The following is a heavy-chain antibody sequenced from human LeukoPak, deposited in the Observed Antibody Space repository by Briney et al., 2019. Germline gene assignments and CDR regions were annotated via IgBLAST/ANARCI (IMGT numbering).Heavy chain of an antibody. CDR2: ISGGGGST. J-gene: IGHJ4*02. CDR3: AKGGKWDVTPFDS. Sequence: GGSLRLSCAASGFTFTSYSMNWVRQAPGKGLEWVSTISGGGGSTYYADSVKGRFTISRDNSKNTLYLQVNSLRAEDTAVYYCAKGGKWDVTPFDSWGQGTLVTVSS. V-gene: IGHV3-23*01. CDR1: GFTFTSYS. D-gene: IGHD1-26*01.